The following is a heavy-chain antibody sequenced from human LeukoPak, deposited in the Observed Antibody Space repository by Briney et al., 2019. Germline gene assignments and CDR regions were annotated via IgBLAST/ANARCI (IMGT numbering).Heavy chain of an antibody. CDR1: GLTVSSNY. CDR2: IYSGGST. CDR3: ARDGGFGSGSGDSYYFDY. Sequence: PGGSLSLSCAASGLTVSSNYITWVGQAAGKGLEGVSGIYSGGSTYYADSVKGRFTISRDNSKNTLYLQMNSLRAEDTAVYYCARDGGFGSGSGDSYYFDYWGQGTLVTVSS. D-gene: IGHD3-10*01. V-gene: IGHV3-66*01. J-gene: IGHJ4*02.